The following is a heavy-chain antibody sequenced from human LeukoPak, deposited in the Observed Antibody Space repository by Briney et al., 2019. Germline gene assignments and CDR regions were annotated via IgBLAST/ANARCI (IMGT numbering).Heavy chain of an antibody. CDR2: ISSSSSYI. Sequence: GGSLRLSCAASGFTFSSYSMNWVRQAPGKGLEWVSSISSSSSYIYYADSVKGRFTISRDNAKNSLYLQMNSLRAEDTAVYYCAKDRLPYSGYDYFDYWGQGTLVTVSS. D-gene: IGHD5-12*01. J-gene: IGHJ4*02. CDR3: AKDRLPYSGYDYFDY. CDR1: GFTFSSYS. V-gene: IGHV3-21*01.